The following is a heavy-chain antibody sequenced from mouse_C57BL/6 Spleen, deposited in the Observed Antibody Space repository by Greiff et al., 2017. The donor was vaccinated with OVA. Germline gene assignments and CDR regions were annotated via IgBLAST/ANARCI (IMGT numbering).Heavy chain of an antibody. Sequence: VQLQQSGAELVKPGASVKISCKASGYAFSSYWMNWVKQRPGTGLEWIGQIYPGDGDTNYNGKFKGKATLTADKSSSTAYMQLSSLTSEDSAVYFCARSGTTVVAPGWYAMDYWGQGTSVTVSS. J-gene: IGHJ4*01. CDR3: ARSGTTVVAPGWYAMDY. V-gene: IGHV1-80*01. D-gene: IGHD1-1*01. CDR2: IYPGDGDT. CDR1: GYAFSSYW.